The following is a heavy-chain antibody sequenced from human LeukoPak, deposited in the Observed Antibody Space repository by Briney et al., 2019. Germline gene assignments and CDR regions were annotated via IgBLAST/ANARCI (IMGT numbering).Heavy chain of an antibody. J-gene: IGHJ4*02. Sequence: EGALRPSCAASGFTFSDYYMSWIRQAPRKVLEWVSYISISGSTLYYADSVKGGLTLSRANPKLSMYLQMGSLRVEPSAVYYCASVMSWGDLYDYWCQGTLVTVYS. D-gene: IGHD3-16*01. CDR2: ISISGSTL. CDR3: ASVMSWGDLYDY. V-gene: IGHV3-11*01. CDR1: GFTFSDYY.